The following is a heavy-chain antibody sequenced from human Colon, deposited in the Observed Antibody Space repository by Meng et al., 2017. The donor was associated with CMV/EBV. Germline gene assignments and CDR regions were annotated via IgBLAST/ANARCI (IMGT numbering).Heavy chain of an antibody. CDR2: ISVYHGDT. CDR3: ARNYCSSVDCNLGDGLNL. CDR1: GYRFTSYG. Sequence: ASVKVSCKASGYRFTSYGIDWVRQVPGQGLEWMGWISVYHGDTAYAQKFQDRVTMTTDTSTSTAYMELWGLTSDDTADYYCARNYCSSVDCNLGDGLNLWGQGTRVTVSS. V-gene: IGHV1-18*01. J-gene: IGHJ3*01. D-gene: IGHD2-2*01.